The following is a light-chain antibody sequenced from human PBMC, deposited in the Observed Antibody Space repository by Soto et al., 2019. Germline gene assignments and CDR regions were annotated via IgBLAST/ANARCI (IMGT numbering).Light chain of an antibody. CDR1: RSDVGGYNY. CDR3: SSYTSSSTLV. V-gene: IGLV2-14*01. J-gene: IGLJ1*01. CDR2: EVS. Sequence: QSALTQPASVSGSPGQSITISCTGTRSDVGGYNYVSWYQQHPGKAPKLMIYEVSNRPSGVSNRFSGSKSGNTASLTISGLQAEDEADYSCSSYTSSSTLVFGTGTKVTVL.